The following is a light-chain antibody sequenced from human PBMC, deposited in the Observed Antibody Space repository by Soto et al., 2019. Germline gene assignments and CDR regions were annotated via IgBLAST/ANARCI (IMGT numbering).Light chain of an antibody. Sequence: EVVMRQSPATLSVSPGEGATLSCRASQSVSNNLAWYQQKPGQAPRLLIFGAYTRATGIPARFSGSGSGTDFSLTISSLEPEDVAVYYCQQRSQWPPMTFGQGTRLEI. V-gene: IGKV3-15*01. CDR1: QSVSNN. J-gene: IGKJ5*01. CDR2: GAY. CDR3: QQRSQWPPMT.